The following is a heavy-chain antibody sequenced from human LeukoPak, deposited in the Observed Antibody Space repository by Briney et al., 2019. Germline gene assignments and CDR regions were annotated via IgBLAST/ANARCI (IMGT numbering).Heavy chain of an antibody. J-gene: IGHJ3*02. CDR2: ISGSGGST. V-gene: IGHV3-23*01. Sequence: GGSLRLSCAASGFTFSSYAMSCVRQAPGKGLEWVSAISGSGGSTYYADSVKGRFTISRDNSKNTLYLQMNSLRAEDTAVYYCAKALSQYYYGSGSYYSHAFDIWGQGTMVTVSS. CDR3: AKALSQYYYGSGSYYSHAFDI. D-gene: IGHD3-10*01. CDR1: GFTFSSYA.